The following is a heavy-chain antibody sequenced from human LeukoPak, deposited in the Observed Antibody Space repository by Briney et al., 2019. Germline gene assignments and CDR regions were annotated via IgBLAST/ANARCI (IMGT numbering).Heavy chain of an antibody. CDR1: GFTFSTYA. V-gene: IGHV3-23*01. D-gene: IGHD6-19*01. CDR3: TKEYDKTNRSPQWGFDS. J-gene: IGHJ4*02. Sequence: GGSLRLSCAASGFTFSTYAMSWVRRAPGKGLEWVSGISGSSSHTEDADSAKGRFTISRDNSKNTLFLQMNNLRVEDTALYYCTKEYDKTNRSPQWGFDSWGQGTLVTVSS. CDR2: ISGSSSHT.